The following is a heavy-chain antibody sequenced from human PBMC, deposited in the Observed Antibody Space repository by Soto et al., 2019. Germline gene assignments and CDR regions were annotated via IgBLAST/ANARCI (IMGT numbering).Heavy chain of an antibody. V-gene: IGHV1-2*02. J-gene: IGHJ4*02. D-gene: IGHD1-1*01. Sequence: AASVKVSCKASGYTFSDYYIHWVRQAPGQGLEWMGWINPNSGGTKYAPKFQGGVTMTRDTSITTAYMELSRLRSGDTAVYYCAKGPATAKPEGVDFWGQGTLVTVSS. CDR3: AKGPATAKPEGVDF. CDR2: INPNSGGT. CDR1: GYTFSDYY.